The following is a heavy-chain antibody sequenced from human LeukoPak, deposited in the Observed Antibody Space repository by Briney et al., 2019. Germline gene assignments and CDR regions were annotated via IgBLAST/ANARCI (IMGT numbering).Heavy chain of an antibody. Sequence: AGGALRLSCAAPGFTFSDYYMSWIRQAPGKGVEWVSYISTTSSDRNYADSVGRRFTISRDNAKKSLYLQMSGLRDEDPAVYYCARDWAPFNENWFDAWGQGTLVTVSS. CDR2: ISTTSSDR. J-gene: IGHJ5*02. CDR3: ARDWAPFNENWFDA. D-gene: IGHD1-1*01. V-gene: IGHV3-11*06. CDR1: GFTFSDYY.